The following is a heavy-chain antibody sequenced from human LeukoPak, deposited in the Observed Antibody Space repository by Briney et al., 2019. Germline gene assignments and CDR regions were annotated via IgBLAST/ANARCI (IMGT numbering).Heavy chain of an antibody. D-gene: IGHD2-21*02. CDR1: GYSISSGYY. V-gene: IGHV4-38-2*01. J-gene: IGHJ4*02. Sequence: PSETLSLTCAVSGYSISSGYYWGWIRQPPGKGLEWIGSIYHSGSTYYNPSLKSRVTISVDTSKNQFSLKLSSVTAADTAVYYCASGPIVVVTATFEYWGQGTLVTVSS. CDR3: ASGPIVVVTATFEY. CDR2: IYHSGST.